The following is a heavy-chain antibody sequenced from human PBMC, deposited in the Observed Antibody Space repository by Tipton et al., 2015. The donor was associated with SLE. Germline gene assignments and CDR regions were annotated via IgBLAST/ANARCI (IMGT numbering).Heavy chain of an antibody. V-gene: IGHV3-21*01. CDR1: GFSMHV. CDR2: ISSSSSYI. Sequence: GSLRLSCVASGFSMHVMNWVRQAPGKGLEWVSFISSSSSYIYYADSVKGRFTISRDNAKNSLYLQMNSLRAEDTAVYYCARETYYYDTSGYYHHYFDYWGQGTLVTVSS. D-gene: IGHD3-22*01. J-gene: IGHJ4*02. CDR3: ARETYYYDTSGYYHHYFDY.